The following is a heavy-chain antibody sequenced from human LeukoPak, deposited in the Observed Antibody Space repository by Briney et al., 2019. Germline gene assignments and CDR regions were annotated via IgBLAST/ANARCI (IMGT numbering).Heavy chain of an antibody. D-gene: IGHD1-14*01. J-gene: IGHJ5*02. CDR1: GFTFSSYD. V-gene: IGHV3-21*01. Sequence: GGSLRLSCAASGFTFSSYDMSWVRQAPGKGLEWVSSISSSSSYIYYADSVKGRFTISRDNAKNSLYLQMNSLRAEDTAVYYCARDAAGNPDWFDPWGQGTLVTVSS. CDR2: ISSSSSYI. CDR3: ARDAAGNPDWFDP.